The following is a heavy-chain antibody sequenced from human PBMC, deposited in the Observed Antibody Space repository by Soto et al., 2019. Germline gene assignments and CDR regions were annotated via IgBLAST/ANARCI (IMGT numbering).Heavy chain of an antibody. J-gene: IGHJ6*03. CDR2: INGRSTTI. V-gene: IGHV3-48*04. CDR1: GFTFSSSV. Sequence: GGSLRLSCAASGFTFSSSVMHWVRQAPGKGLEWLSYINGRSTTIYYADSVRGRFTISRDNAKNSLYLQMNSLRAEDTAVYYCARDRRGYCSSTSCYVGRDYYYYYMDVWGKGTTVTVSS. D-gene: IGHD2-2*01. CDR3: ARDRRGYCSSTSCYVGRDYYYYYMDV.